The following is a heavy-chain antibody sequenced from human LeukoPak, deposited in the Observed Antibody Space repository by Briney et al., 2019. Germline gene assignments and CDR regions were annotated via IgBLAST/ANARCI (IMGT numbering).Heavy chain of an antibody. CDR3: ATGGYDWDAYDY. J-gene: IGHJ4*02. V-gene: IGHV1-46*01. D-gene: IGHD3-16*01. Sequence: ASVKVSCKASGYSFSNLYIHWVRQAPGQGLEWMGMNNPSGGSTIYAQKFQGRLTMTRDTSTSTVYMGLTSLRSEDTAVYFCATGGYDWDAYDYWGQGTPVTVSS. CDR2: NNPSGGST. CDR1: GYSFSNLY.